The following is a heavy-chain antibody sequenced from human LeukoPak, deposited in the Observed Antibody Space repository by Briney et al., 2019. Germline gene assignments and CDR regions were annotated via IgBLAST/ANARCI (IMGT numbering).Heavy chain of an antibody. CDR1: GFTFSSYA. J-gene: IGHJ4*02. D-gene: IGHD3-3*01. CDR3: AKSNDFWSGYPEYYFDY. CDR2: ISGSGGST. Sequence: GGSLRLSCAASGFTFSSYAMSWVRLAPGKGLEWVSAISGSGGSTYYADSVKGRFTISRDNSKNTLYLQMNSLRAEDTAVYYCAKSNDFWSGYPEYYFDYWGQGTLVTVSS. V-gene: IGHV3-23*01.